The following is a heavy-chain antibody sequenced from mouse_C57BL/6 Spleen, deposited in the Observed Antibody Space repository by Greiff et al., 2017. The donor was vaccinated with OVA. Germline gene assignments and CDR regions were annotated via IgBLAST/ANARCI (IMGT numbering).Heavy chain of an antibody. Sequence: QVQLQQPGAELVRPGSSVKLSCKASGYTFTSYWMHWVKQRPIQGLEWIGNIDPSDSETHYNQKFKDKATLTVDKSSSTAYMQLSSLTSEDSAVYYCARIYDDYGSWFAYWGQGTLVTVSA. V-gene: IGHV1-52*01. CDR2: IDPSDSET. J-gene: IGHJ3*01. D-gene: IGHD2-4*01. CDR1: GYTFTSYW. CDR3: ARIYDDYGSWFAY.